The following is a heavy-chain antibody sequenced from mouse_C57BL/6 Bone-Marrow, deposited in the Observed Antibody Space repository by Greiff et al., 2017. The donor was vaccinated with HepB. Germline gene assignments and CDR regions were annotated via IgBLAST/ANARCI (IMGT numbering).Heavy chain of an antibody. CDR2: ISNGGSST. CDR3: ARFRTGYFDY. V-gene: IGHV5-12*01. Sequence: EVKLMESGGGLVQPGGSLKLSCAASGFTFSDYYMYWVRQTPEKRLEWVAYISNGGSSTYYPDTVKGRFTISRDNAKNTLYLQMSRLKSEDTAMYYCARFRTGYFDYWGQGTTLTVSS. J-gene: IGHJ2*01. CDR1: GFTFSDYY. D-gene: IGHD4-1*01.